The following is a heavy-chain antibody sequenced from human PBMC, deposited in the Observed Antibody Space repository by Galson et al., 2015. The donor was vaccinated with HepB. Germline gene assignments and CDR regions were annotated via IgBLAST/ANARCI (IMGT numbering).Heavy chain of an antibody. CDR2: IDPSDSYT. J-gene: IGHJ6*02. CDR3: AREGLGEEMTGYYSFLFYGMDV. D-gene: IGHD3-9*01. V-gene: IGHV5-10-1*01. CDR1: GYSFTSYW. Sequence: QSGAEVKKPGESLRISCKGSGYSFTSYWISWVRQMPGKGLEWMGRIDPSDSYTNYSPSFQGHVTISADKSISTAYLQWSSLKASDTAMYYCAREGLGEEMTGYYSFLFYGMDVWGQGTTVTVSS.